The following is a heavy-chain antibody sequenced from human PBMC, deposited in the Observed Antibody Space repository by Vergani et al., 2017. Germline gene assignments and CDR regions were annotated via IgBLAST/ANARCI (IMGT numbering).Heavy chain of an antibody. V-gene: IGHV1-69*04. Sequence: QVQLVQSGAEVKKPGSSVKVSCKASGGTFSSYATSWVRPAPAQGLEWMGRIIPILGIANYAQKFQGRVTITADKSPSTAYMELSSLRSEDTAVYYCAKDPVAVAGTLRNNYYYYYMDVWGKGTTVTVSS. CDR3: AKDPVAVAGTLRNNYYYYYMDV. CDR1: GGTFSSYA. CDR2: IIPILGIA. J-gene: IGHJ6*03. D-gene: IGHD6-19*01.